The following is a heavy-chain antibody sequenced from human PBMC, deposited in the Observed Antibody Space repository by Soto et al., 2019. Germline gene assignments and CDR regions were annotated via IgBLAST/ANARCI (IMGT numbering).Heavy chain of an antibody. V-gene: IGHV4-61*01. D-gene: IGHD3-22*01. J-gene: IGHJ6*02. CDR1: CGSVSSGSYY. CDR2: IYYSGST. CDR3: ARDAPTRRYDSSGYFELDYYGMDV. Sequence: SETLSLTCTFSCGSVSSGSYYWSWIRQPPGKGLEWIGYIYYSGSTNYNPSLKSRVTISVDTSKNQFSLKLSSVTAADTAVYYCARDAPTRRYDSSGYFELDYYGMDVWGQGTTVTVSS.